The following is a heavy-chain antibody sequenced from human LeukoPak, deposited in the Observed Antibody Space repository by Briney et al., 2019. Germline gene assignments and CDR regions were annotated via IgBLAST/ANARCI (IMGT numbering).Heavy chain of an antibody. CDR3: ARDDYNTLGYNFHY. J-gene: IGHJ4*02. Sequence: PGGSLRLSCAASGFTFSSYSMNWVRQAPGQGLEWVTGINWDNGGIVYAASVRGRFTVSRDNAKNTLYLQMYRLRPEDTAFYYCARDDYNTLGYNFHYWGQGTLVTVSS. CDR2: INWDNGGI. V-gene: IGHV3-9*01. D-gene: IGHD1-1*01. CDR1: GFTFSSYS.